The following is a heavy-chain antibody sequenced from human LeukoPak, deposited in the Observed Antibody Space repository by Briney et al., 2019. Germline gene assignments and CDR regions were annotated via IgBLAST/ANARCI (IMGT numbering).Heavy chain of an antibody. CDR3: ARAGGFTMVRGAVNNWFDP. J-gene: IGHJ5*02. V-gene: IGHV4-39*07. D-gene: IGHD3-10*01. CDR2: IFYSGNT. Sequence: PSETLSLTCTVSGGSISSNSYYWGCIRQPPGKGLECIGSIFYSGNTYHNPSLKSRVSISVDTSKNQFSLKLSSVTAADTAVYYCARAGGFTMVRGAVNNWFDPWGQGTLVTVSS. CDR1: GGSISSNSYY.